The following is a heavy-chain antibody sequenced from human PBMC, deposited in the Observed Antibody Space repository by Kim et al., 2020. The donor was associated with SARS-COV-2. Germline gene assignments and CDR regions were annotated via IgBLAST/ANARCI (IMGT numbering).Heavy chain of an antibody. CDR1: GFTFSNYW. CDR3: ARVVSYSGSARGLDP. D-gene: IGHD1-26*01. J-gene: IGHJ5*02. Sequence: GGSLRLSCAASGFTFSNYWMNWVRQAPGKGLEWVANIKESGSERFYVDSVKGRFTVSRDNAKNSLYLQMDSLRAEDTAVYYCARVVSYSGSARGLDPWGQGTLVTVSS. V-gene: IGHV3-7*01. CDR2: IKESGSER.